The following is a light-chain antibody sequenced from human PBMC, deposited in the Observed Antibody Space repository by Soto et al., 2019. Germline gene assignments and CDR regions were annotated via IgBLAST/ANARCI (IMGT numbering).Light chain of an antibody. J-gene: IGKJ1*01. CDR1: QSVSSSY. CDR3: QKYGSSPWT. Sequence: EIVLTQSPGTLSLSPGERATLSCRASQSVSSSYFAWYQQRFGQAPRLLIYGASSRATGIPDRFSGSGSGTDFPLTFSRLELEDFAVYYCQKYGSSPWTFGKGTKVDIK. V-gene: IGKV3-20*01. CDR2: GAS.